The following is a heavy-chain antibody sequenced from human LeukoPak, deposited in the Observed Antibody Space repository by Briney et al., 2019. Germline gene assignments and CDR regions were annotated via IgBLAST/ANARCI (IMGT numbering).Heavy chain of an antibody. V-gene: IGHV3-66*01. D-gene: IGHD4-17*01. J-gene: IGHJ4*02. Sequence: GGSLRLSCAASGFTVSSNYMSWVRQAPGKGLEWVSVIYSGGSTYYADSVKGRFTISRDNSKNTLYLQMNSLRAEDTAVYYCAKDTSYMTTVTDYFDYWGQGTLVTVSS. CDR2: IYSGGST. CDR3: AKDTSYMTTVTDYFDY. CDR1: GFTVSSNY.